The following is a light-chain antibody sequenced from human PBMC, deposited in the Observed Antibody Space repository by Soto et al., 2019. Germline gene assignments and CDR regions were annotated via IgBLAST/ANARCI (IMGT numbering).Light chain of an antibody. CDR1: QSVASS. V-gene: IGKV3-11*01. CDR2: DAS. CDR3: PHRTNWPPGYT. Sequence: EIVLTQSPATLSLSPGERATLSCRASQSVASSLAWYQQKPGQAPRLLIYDASNRATGIPSRFSGSGSGTDFSLTISSLDPEDFAVYYCPHRTNWPPGYTFGLGTKLEIK. J-gene: IGKJ2*01.